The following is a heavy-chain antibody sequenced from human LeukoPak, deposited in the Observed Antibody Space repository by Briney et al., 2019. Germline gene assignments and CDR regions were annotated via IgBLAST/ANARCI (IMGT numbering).Heavy chain of an antibody. Sequence: RGESLKISCKGSGYSFTSYWIGWVRQMPGKGLEWMGIIYPGDSDTRYSPSFQGQVTISADKSISTAYLQWSSLKASDTAMYYCATSTYDSSGYYYDRGDYWGQGTLVTVSS. CDR2: IYPGDSDT. CDR1: GYSFTSYW. V-gene: IGHV5-51*01. J-gene: IGHJ4*02. D-gene: IGHD3-22*01. CDR3: ATSTYDSSGYYYDRGDY.